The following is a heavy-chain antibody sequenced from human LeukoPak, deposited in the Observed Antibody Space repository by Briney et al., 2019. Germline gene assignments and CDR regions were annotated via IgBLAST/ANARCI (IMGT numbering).Heavy chain of an antibody. CDR1: GFTFSSYA. CDR2: ISYDGSNK. Sequence: GGSLRLSCAASGFTFSSYAMHWVRQAPGKGLEWVAVISYDGSNKYYADSVKGRFTISRDNSKNTLYLQMNSLRAEDTAVFYCARDREGYTLDYWGQGTLATVSS. J-gene: IGHJ4*02. D-gene: IGHD5-24*01. CDR3: ARDREGYTLDY. V-gene: IGHV3-30*04.